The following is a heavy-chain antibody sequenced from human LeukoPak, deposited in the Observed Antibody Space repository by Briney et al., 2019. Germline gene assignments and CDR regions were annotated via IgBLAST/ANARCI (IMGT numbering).Heavy chain of an antibody. Sequence: SETLSLTCTVSGDSVSSGSYSWSWIRQPPGKGLEWIVYIFYRGSTSYNPSLKSRLTISAHSSKNQFSLRLSSVTAADTAVYYCARARNYYYYLDVWGQGTTVTVSS. V-gene: IGHV4-61*01. J-gene: IGHJ6*02. D-gene: IGHD1-14*01. CDR2: IFYRGST. CDR1: GDSVSSGSYS. CDR3: ARARNYYYYLDV.